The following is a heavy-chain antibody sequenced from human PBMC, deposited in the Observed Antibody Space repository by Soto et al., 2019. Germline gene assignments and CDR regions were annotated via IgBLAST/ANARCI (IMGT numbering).Heavy chain of an antibody. D-gene: IGHD5-12*01. Sequence: QVQLVQSGAEVKKPGASVTVSCRASGDTFTGYYMHWVRQAPGQGLEWMGWINPNSGVTKYAQKVQGWVNMTRDTSISTVYMQLSRLRSDDTAVYYCARESGGATATLDYYYFYMDVWGTGTTVTVSS. CDR1: GDTFTGYY. CDR3: ARESGGATATLDYYYFYMDV. V-gene: IGHV1-2*04. CDR2: INPNSGVT. J-gene: IGHJ6*03.